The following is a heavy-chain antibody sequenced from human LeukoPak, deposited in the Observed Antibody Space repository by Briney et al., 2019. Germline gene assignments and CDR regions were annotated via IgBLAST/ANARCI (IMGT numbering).Heavy chain of an antibody. CDR1: GFTFSSYA. CDR2: ISGSGGST. V-gene: IGHV3-23*01. J-gene: IGHJ5*02. Sequence: GGSLRLSCAASGFTFSSYAMSWVRQAPGKGLEWVSAISGSGGSTYYADSVKGRFTISRDNSKNTLYLQMNSLRAEDTAVYYCAKDRVLVGAITRWFDPWGQGTLVTVSS. CDR3: AKDRVLVGAITRWFDP. D-gene: IGHD1-26*01.